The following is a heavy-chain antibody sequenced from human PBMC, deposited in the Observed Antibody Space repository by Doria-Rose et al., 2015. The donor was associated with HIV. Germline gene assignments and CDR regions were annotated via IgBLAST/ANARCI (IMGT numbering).Heavy chain of an antibody. V-gene: IGHV1-18*01. CDR1: GYTFTSYG. CDR3: ARRTDYFDY. CDR2: ITAENGNT. J-gene: IGHJ4*02. Sequence: KPGALVKVSCKASGYTFTSYGFSWVRQAPGQGLEWMGRITAENGNTKYAQKFQGRVTMTTDTSTSTAYMELRSLRSDDTALYYCARRTDYFDYWGQGTLVTVSS.